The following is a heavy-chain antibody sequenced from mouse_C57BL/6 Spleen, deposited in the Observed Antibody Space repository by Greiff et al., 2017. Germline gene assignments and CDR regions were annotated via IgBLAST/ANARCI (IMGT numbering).Heavy chain of an antibody. J-gene: IGHJ2*01. CDR1: GFNIKDDY. Sequence: EVKLMESGAELVRPGASVKLSCTASGFNIKDDYMHWVKQRPEQGLEWIGWIDPENGDTEYASKFQGKATITADTSSNTAYLQLSSLTSEDTAVYYCTPNWEGYWGQGTTLTVSP. CDR2: IDPENGDT. V-gene: IGHV14-4*01. D-gene: IGHD4-1*01. CDR3: TPNWEGY.